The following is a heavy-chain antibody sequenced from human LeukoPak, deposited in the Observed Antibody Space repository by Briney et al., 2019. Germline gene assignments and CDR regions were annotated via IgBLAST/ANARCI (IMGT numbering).Heavy chain of an antibody. Sequence: SETLSLTCSVSGGSITYYYWSWIRQPAGKGLERIGRIQTSGSTKYNTSLKSRVTMSVDTSKNQFSLKLSSVTAADTAVYYCVRDVGTSDAFDIWGQGTMVIVSS. V-gene: IGHV4-4*07. CDR3: VRDVGTSDAFDI. CDR2: IQTSGST. J-gene: IGHJ3*02. CDR1: GGSITYYY. D-gene: IGHD1-1*01.